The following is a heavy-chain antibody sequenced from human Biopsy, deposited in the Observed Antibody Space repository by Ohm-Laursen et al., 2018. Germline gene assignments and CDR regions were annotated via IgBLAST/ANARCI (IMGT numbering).Heavy chain of an antibody. V-gene: IGHV1-2*02. CDR2: SKPNHNT. CDR3: ARKSFYESGGFDY. J-gene: IGHJ4*02. D-gene: IGHD3-22*01. Sequence: ASVKVSCKASGGTFTRYAIHWVRQAPGQGLEWMGWSKPNHNTKYAEKFQDRVTLTRDTTTGTAYMELSSLRRDDTAIYYCARKSFYESGGFDYWGQGTLVSVS. CDR1: GGTFTRYA.